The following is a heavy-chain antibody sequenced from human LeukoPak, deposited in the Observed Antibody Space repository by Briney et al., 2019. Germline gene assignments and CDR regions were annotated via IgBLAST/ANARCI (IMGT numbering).Heavy chain of an antibody. V-gene: IGHV4-39*02. CDR2: IYYSGET. D-gene: IGHD4-23*01. CDR1: GGSISSRSYY. Sequence: ETLSLTCTVSGGSISSRSYYWGWIRHPPGKELEWIGSIYYSGETHYNPSLHSRVVMSVDTSNNHFSLKLASVTAPDTAVYYCARTVGTHRFDYWGQGTLVSVSS. J-gene: IGHJ4*02. CDR3: ARTVGTHRFDY.